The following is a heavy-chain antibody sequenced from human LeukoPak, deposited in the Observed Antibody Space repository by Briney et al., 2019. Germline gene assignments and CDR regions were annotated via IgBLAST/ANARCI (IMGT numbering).Heavy chain of an antibody. Sequence: SETLSLTCIVSGDSISSGSYYWSWIRQPAGKGLEWIGRLYSSGTTNYNPSLKSRVSMSVDTSKNQFSLMLSSVTAADTAVYYCARVKWELLAGPFEYWGQGTLVTVSS. CDR3: ARVKWELLAGPFEY. V-gene: IGHV4-61*02. CDR2: LYSSGTT. CDR1: GDSISSGSYY. J-gene: IGHJ4*02. D-gene: IGHD1-26*01.